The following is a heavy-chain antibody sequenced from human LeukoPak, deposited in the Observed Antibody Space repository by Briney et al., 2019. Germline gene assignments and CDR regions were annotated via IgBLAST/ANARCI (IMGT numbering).Heavy chain of an antibody. CDR2: SYYSRST. D-gene: IGHD3/OR15-3a*01. Sequence: SETLFLTCTVSGASISSSPYYWGWIRQPPGKGLEWIVSSYYSRSTYYNPSLKSRVTISLDTSKNQFSLKLSSVTGADTAVYFCAIGLNYFDSWGQGTLVTVSS. CDR3: AIGLNYFDS. CDR1: GASISSSPYY. V-gene: IGHV4-39*01. J-gene: IGHJ4*02.